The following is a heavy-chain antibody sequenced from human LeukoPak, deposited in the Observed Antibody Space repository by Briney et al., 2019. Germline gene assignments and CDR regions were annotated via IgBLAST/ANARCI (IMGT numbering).Heavy chain of an antibody. CDR3: ARDAPDYYDSSGYHPPDY. CDR2: IYSGGST. Sequence: PGGSLRLSCAASGFTVSSSYMSWVRQAPGKGLEWVSVIYSGGSTYYADSVKGRFTISRDNSKNTLYLQMNSLRAEDTVVYYCARDAPDYYDSSGYHPPDYWGQGTLVTVSS. CDR1: GFTVSSSY. V-gene: IGHV3-66*01. D-gene: IGHD3-22*01. J-gene: IGHJ4*02.